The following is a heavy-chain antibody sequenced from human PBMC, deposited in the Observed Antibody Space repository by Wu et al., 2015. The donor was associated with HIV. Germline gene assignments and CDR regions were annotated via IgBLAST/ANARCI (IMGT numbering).Heavy chain of an antibody. CDR2: IIPFFGTA. CDR3: ARQRAYTSGWYIYDH. CDR1: GGTFSSYT. J-gene: IGHJ5*02. Sequence: QVQLVQSGAEVKKPGASVKVSCKASGGTFSSYTISWVRQAPGQGLEWMGTIIPFFGTANYARQFQGRVTITADKSTSTTYMELSSLRNEDTAFYYCARQRAYTSGWYIYDHWGQGTLVTVSS. V-gene: IGHV1-69*06. D-gene: IGHD6-19*01.